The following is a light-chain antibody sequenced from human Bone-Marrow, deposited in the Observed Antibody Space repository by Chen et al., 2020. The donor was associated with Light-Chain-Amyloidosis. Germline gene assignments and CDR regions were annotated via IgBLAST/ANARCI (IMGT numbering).Light chain of an antibody. CDR2: FKSDSED. J-gene: IGLJ3*02. Sequence: QAVLTQPPSRSASPGASASLPCTFRSDINGGSFRISWDQQEPGSPPQYPLRFKSDSEDQRGSGVPSRFSGSSVVSAHALILLISGLQSEDEADYYCMIWHSTAWVFGGGTKLPVL. CDR3: MIWHSTAWV. CDR1: SDINGGSFR. V-gene: IGLV5-45*01.